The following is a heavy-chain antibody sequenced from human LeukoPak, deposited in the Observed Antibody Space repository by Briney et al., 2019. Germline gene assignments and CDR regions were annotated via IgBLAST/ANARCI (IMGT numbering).Heavy chain of an antibody. J-gene: IGHJ5*02. V-gene: IGHV1-46*01. CDR3: ARIAVAGNWFDP. D-gene: IGHD6-19*01. CDR1: GYTFTSYY. CDR2: INPSGGST. Sequence: ASVKVSCKASGYTFTSYYMHWVRQAPGQGLEWMGIINPSGGSTSYAQKFQGRVTMTRDTSTSTVYIELSSLRSEDTAVYYCARIAVAGNWFDPWGQGTLVTVSS.